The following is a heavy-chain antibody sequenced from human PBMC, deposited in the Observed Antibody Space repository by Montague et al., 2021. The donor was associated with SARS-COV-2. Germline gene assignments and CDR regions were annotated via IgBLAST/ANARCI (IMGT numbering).Heavy chain of an antibody. J-gene: IGHJ4*02. CDR3: ARAMVDVTMIRVVMTGVEHYLDF. D-gene: IGHD3-22*01. CDR1: GGSFIGYY. V-gene: IGHV4-34*01. Sequence: SETLSLTCAVYGGSFIGYYWSWIRQPPGKGLEWIGDINHSGSTNYNPSLKSRVSISVDTSKNQFSLKLRSVAAADTAVYYCARAMVDVTMIRVVMTGVEHYLDFWGQGTLVTVSS. CDR2: INHSGST.